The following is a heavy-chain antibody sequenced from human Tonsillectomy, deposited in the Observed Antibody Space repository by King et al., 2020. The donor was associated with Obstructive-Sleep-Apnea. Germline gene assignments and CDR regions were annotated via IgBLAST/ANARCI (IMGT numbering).Heavy chain of an antibody. D-gene: IGHD3-10*01. CDR1: GGSISSYY. CDR3: ARDLYGSRFNWFDP. CDR2: IYYSGST. Sequence: QLQESGPGLVKPSETLSLTCTVSGGSISSYYWSWIRQPPGKGLEWIGYIYYSGSTNYNPSLKSRVTISVDTTKNQFSLKLSSVTAADTAVYYCARDLYGSRFNWFDPWGQGTLVTVSS. J-gene: IGHJ5*02. V-gene: IGHV4-59*01.